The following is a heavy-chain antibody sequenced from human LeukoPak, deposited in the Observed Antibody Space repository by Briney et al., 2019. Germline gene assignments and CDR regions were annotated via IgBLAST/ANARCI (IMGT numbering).Heavy chain of an antibody. CDR3: ARMETVTKSGAFDS. J-gene: IGHJ3*02. CDR1: GGSLSSSSYY. V-gene: IGHV4-39*01. CDR2: IYYSGIT. Sequence: PSETRSLTCTLSGGSLSSSSYYWDWIRQPPGKGLEWIGTIYYSGITYYNPSLKSRVTISEDTSKNQFSLRLSSVTAADTAVYYCARMETVTKSGAFDSWGQGTVVAVSS. D-gene: IGHD4-17*01.